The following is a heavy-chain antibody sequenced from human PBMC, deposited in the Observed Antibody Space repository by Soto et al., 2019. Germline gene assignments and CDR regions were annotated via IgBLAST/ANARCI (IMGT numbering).Heavy chain of an antibody. Sequence: PSETLSLTCTVSGGSVSSGSYYWSWIRQPPGKGLEWIGYIYYSGSTNYNPSLKSRVTISVDTSKNQFSLKLSSVTAADTAVYYCARAPYDYIWGSKSLEGFYYYMDVWGKGTTVTVSS. CDR3: ARAPYDYIWGSKSLEGFYYYMDV. CDR1: GGSVSSGSYY. V-gene: IGHV4-61*01. CDR2: IYYSGST. D-gene: IGHD3-16*01. J-gene: IGHJ6*03.